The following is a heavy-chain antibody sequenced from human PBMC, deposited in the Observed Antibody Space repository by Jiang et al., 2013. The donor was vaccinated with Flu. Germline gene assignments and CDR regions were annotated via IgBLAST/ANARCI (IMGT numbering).Heavy chain of an antibody. Sequence: GAEVKKPGSSVKVSCKISGGTFSSYAISWVRQAPGQGLEWMGGITPIFGIANYAQKFQGRVTITADKSTSTAYMELSSLRFEDTAVYYCARASSDCSSISCPFDYWGQGTLVTVSS. CDR2: ITPIFGIA. J-gene: IGHJ4*02. CDR3: ARASSDCSSISCPFDY. D-gene: IGHD2-2*01. CDR1: GGTFSSYA. V-gene: IGHV1-69*17.